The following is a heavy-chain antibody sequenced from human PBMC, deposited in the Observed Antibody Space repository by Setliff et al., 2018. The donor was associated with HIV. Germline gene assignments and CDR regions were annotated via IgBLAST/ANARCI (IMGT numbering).Heavy chain of an antibody. D-gene: IGHD3-22*01. Sequence: ASVKVSCKASGYTFSSNDINWVRQATGQGLEWMGWMNPNSGNTGYAQKFQGRVTMTRDTSISTAYMELNNLKFEDTAVYYCARARTDYYDRRRRSHYYIDVWARGATVTVS. V-gene: IGHV1-8*01. CDR2: MNPNSGNT. CDR3: ARARTDYYDRRRRSHYYIDV. J-gene: IGHJ6*03. CDR1: GYTFSSND.